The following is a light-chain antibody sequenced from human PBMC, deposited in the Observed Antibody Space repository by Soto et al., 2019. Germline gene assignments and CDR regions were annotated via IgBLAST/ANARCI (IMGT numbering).Light chain of an antibody. CDR3: QQYNNWPLT. J-gene: IGKJ4*01. CDR2: GAS. V-gene: IGKV3-15*01. Sequence: EIVVTQSPVTLSVSPGERATLSCRASQSVSSNLAWYQQKPGQAPRLLIYGASTRATGIPARFSGSGSGTEFTLTISGLQSEDFAVYYCQQYNNWPLTFGGGTKV. CDR1: QSVSSN.